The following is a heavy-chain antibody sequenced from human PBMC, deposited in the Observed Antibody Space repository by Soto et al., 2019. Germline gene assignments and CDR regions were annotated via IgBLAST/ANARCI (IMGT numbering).Heavy chain of an antibody. CDR3: AREPPGPHYDILTGYPYLRDY. D-gene: IGHD3-9*01. J-gene: IGHJ4*02. Sequence: APAKVACKASGYTFTSYGISWVRQAPGQGLERMGWISAYNGNTNYAQKRQGRVTMTTDTSTSTAYMELRSLRSDDTAVYYCAREPPGPHYDILTGYPYLRDYWAQGTLVAVYS. V-gene: IGHV1-18*01. CDR1: GYTFTSYG. CDR2: ISAYNGNT.